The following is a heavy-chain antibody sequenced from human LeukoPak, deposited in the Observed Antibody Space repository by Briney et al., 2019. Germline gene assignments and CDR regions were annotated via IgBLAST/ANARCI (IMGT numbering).Heavy chain of an antibody. D-gene: IGHD6-13*01. CDR1: GFTFSSYW. CDR3: AKDIGRIAAAGTRGNYFDY. Sequence: GGSLRLSCAASGFTFSSYWMSWVRQAPGKGLEWVANIKQDGSEKYYVDSVKGRFTISRDNAKNSLYLQMNSLRAEDTALYYCAKDIGRIAAAGTRGNYFDYWGQGTLVTVSS. J-gene: IGHJ4*02. V-gene: IGHV3-7*03. CDR2: IKQDGSEK.